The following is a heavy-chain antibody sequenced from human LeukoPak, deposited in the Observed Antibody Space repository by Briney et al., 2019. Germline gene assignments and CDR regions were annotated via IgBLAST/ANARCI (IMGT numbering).Heavy chain of an antibody. D-gene: IGHD5-18*01. J-gene: IGHJ5*02. CDR1: GFTFSSYS. Sequence: GGSLRLSRAASGFTFSSYSMNWVRQAPGKGLEWVSSISSSSYIYYADSVKGRFTISRDNAKNSLYLQMNSLRAEDTAVYYCARDRAMAMRNNWFDPWGQGTLVTVSS. CDR3: ARDRAMAMRNNWFDP. CDR2: ISSSSYI. V-gene: IGHV3-21*01.